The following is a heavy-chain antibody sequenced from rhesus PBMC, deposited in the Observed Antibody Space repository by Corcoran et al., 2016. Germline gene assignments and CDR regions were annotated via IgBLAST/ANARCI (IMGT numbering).Heavy chain of an antibody. J-gene: IGHJ5-1*01. CDR2: INSVGGST. V-gene: IGHV3S5*01. Sequence: EVQLVETGGGLVQPGGSLKLSCAASGFTFSSYGMSWVRQAPGKGLEWVSAINSVGGSTYYAASVKGRFTLSRDNAKNTLSLQMNSLGAEDTAVYYCAKDGWLQSGYRFDVWGPGVLVTVSS. CDR1: GFTFSSYG. D-gene: IGHD2-21*01. CDR3: AKDGWLQSGYRFDV.